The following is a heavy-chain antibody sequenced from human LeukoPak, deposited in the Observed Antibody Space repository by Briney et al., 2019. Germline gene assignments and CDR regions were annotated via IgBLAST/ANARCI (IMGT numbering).Heavy chain of an antibody. CDR2: ISYDGSNK. D-gene: IGHD3-10*01. CDR1: GFTFSSYA. V-gene: IGHV3-30*04. J-gene: IGHJ6*02. CDR3: AREYGSGSYRDYYYGMDV. Sequence: PGGSLRLSCAASGFTFSSYAMHWVRQAPGKGLEWVAVISYDGSNKYYADSVKGRFTISRDNSKNTLYLQMNSLRAEDTAVYYCAREYGSGSYRDYYYGMDVWGQGTTVTVSS.